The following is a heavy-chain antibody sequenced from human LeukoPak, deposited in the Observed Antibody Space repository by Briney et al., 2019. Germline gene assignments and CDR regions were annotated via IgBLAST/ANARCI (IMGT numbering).Heavy chain of an antibody. D-gene: IGHD1-26*01. J-gene: IGHJ6*03. CDR3: ARDHSSASYPYYYYYMDV. Sequence: SETLSLTCTVPGGSISSSSYYWGWIRQPPGKGLEWIGTIYYSGNTYLNPSLKSRVTISIDTSKNQFSLKLSSVTAADTAVYYCARDHSSASYPYYYYYMDVWGKGTTVTVSS. CDR1: GGSISSSSYY. V-gene: IGHV4-39*07. CDR2: IYYSGNT.